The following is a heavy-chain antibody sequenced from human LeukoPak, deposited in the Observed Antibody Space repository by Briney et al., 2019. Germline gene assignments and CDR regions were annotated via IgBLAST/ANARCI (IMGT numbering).Heavy chain of an antibody. J-gene: IGHJ5*02. Sequence: GGSLRLSCAASGFTFSSYSMNWVRQAPGKGLEWVSYISSSSSTIYYADSVKGRFTISRDNAKNSLYLQMNSLRAEDTAVYYCARALTFNWFDPWGQGTLVTVSS. V-gene: IGHV3-48*04. CDR1: GFTFSSYS. CDR3: ARALTFNWFDP. CDR2: ISSSSSTI.